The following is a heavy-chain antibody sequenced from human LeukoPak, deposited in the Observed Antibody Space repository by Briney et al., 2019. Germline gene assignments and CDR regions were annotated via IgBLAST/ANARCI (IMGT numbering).Heavy chain of an antibody. Sequence: PGGSLRLSCAASGFTFTNYWMSWVRQAPGKGLELVANIKQDRSEKYYVDSVKGRFTISRDNAKNSLYLQMNSLRAEDTAVYYCASKNGIVGPGVWNYMDVWGKGTTVTVSS. V-gene: IGHV3-7*01. CDR1: GFTFTNYW. D-gene: IGHD3-22*01. J-gene: IGHJ6*03. CDR3: ASKNGIVGPGVWNYMDV. CDR2: IKQDRSEK.